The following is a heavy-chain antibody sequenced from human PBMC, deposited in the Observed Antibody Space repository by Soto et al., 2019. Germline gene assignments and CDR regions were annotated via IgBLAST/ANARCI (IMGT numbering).Heavy chain of an antibody. D-gene: IGHD3-3*01. J-gene: IGHJ5*02. Sequence: QLQLQESGSGLVKPSQTMSLTCAISVGSLSRGGYSWSWILQPPGKLLEWIGYIYHSGSTYYTPSLKSLVNVSVDRPKNQFALKLSSVTGAETAVDFSARGYDFWTQGWCDPWGQGTMVAVAS. CDR2: IYHSGST. CDR3: ARGYDFWTQGWCDP. V-gene: IGHV4-30-2*01. CDR1: VGSLSRGGYS.